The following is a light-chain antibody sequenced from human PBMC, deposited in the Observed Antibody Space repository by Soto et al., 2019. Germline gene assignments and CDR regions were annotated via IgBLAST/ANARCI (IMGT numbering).Light chain of an antibody. J-gene: IGLJ3*02. V-gene: IGLV1-44*01. CDR3: AAWDDSLNGLV. CDR2: RND. CDR1: TSNIGSNA. Sequence: QSVLTQPPSASGTPGHRVTISCSGSTSNIGSNAVNWYQQFPGTAPKLLIFRNDQRPSGVPDRFSGSRSGTSVSLAISGLQSEDEADYYCAAWDDSLNGLVFGGGTKLTVL.